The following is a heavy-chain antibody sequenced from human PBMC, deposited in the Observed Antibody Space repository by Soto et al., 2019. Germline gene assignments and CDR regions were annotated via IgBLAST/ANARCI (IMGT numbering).Heavy chain of an antibody. CDR3: ATSYGSGYRAFDY. J-gene: IGHJ4*02. CDR1: GDTFSFYS. Sequence: QVQLVQAGADVKRPGSSVKVSCKASGDTFSFYSINWVRQAPGLGLEWMGRVNPILSMSNYAQRFQGRVTMTADKSTSTAYMELSGLRSEDTAMYDCATSYGSGYRAFDYWGQGALVTVSS. D-gene: IGHD3-10*01. V-gene: IGHV1-69*04. CDR2: VNPILSMS.